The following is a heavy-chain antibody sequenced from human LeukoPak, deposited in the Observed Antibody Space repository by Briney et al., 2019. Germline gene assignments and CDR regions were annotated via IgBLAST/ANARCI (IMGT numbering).Heavy chain of an antibody. CDR2: INPNSGGT. CDR3: ARDRSLFDYVWGSYRFRPLDYYMDV. CDR1: GYTFTDYY. J-gene: IGHJ6*03. V-gene: IGHV1-2*02. Sequence: RASVKVSCKASGYTFTDYYMHWVRQAPGQGLEWMGWINPNSGGTNYAQKFQGRVTMTRDTSISTAYMELSRLRSDDTAVYYCARDRSLFDYVWGSYRFRPLDYYMDVWGKGTTVTISS. D-gene: IGHD3-16*02.